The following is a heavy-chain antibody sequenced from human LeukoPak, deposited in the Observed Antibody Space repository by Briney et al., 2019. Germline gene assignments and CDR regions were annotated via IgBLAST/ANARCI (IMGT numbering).Heavy chain of an antibody. J-gene: IGHJ5*02. V-gene: IGHV4-4*07. Sequence: PSETLSLTCTVSGNTISSSYYWSWIRPPARKGLEWIGRIYTSGSTNYNPSLKGRVTISVDKSKNQFSLKLSSVTAADTAVYYCARVSGTTGEVKFDPWGQGTLVTVSS. CDR2: IYTSGST. D-gene: IGHD3-10*01. CDR3: ARVSGTTGEVKFDP. CDR1: GNTISSSYY.